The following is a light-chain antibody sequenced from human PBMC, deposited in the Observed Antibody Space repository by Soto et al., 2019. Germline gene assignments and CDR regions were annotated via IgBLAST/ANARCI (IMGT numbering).Light chain of an antibody. CDR2: GAS. CDR3: QQYGNSPIT. V-gene: IGKV3-20*01. J-gene: IGKJ5*01. Sequence: IVMTQSPATLSVAPGERVTISCRASQSVSSNCLSWYPQSPRQAPRLIIYGASRRATGIQDRFSGSGSGTDFSLTISRLEAEDFAVYYCQQYGNSPITFGQGTRLEIK. CDR1: QSVSSNC.